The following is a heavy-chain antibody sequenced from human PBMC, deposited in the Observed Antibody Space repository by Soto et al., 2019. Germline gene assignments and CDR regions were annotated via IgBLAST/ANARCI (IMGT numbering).Heavy chain of an antibody. Sequence: GGSLRLSCAASGFIFENFGMSWVRQAPGKGLEWISSVSGSGFKKYYADSVKGRFTISRDNSKSTVYLELNNLSAEDTAVYHCAKNQGVELVPLATVDWFDPWGQGSVVTVSS. D-gene: IGHD1-26*01. J-gene: IGHJ5*02. CDR1: GFIFENFG. V-gene: IGHV3-23*01. CDR2: VSGSGFKK. CDR3: AKNQGVELVPLATVDWFDP.